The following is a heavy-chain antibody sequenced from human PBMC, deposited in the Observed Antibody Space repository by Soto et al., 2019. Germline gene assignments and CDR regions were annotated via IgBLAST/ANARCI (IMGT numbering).Heavy chain of an antibody. J-gene: IGHJ4*02. CDR1: GFTFTTYA. V-gene: IGHV3-30-3*01. D-gene: IGHD6-13*01. CDR3: ARDSDIGAAGYFFDH. Sequence: QVQLVESGGGVVQPGRSLRLSCAASGFTFTTYAIHWVRQAPGKGLEWVAVISSDGIDKYHADSVKGRFTISRDNSKNTLYLQMNSLRPEDTAVYYCARDSDIGAAGYFFDHWGQGTLVTVSS. CDR2: ISSDGIDK.